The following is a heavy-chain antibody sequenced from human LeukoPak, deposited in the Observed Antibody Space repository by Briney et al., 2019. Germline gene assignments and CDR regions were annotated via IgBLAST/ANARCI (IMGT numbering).Heavy chain of an antibody. V-gene: IGHV3-15*01. Sequence: GGSLRLSCAASGFTFSNAWMSWVRQAPGKGLEWVGRIKSKTDGGTTDYAAPVKGRFTISRDDSKNTLYLQMNSLKTEDTAVYYCTTGITMVRGSYYYGMDVWGQGTTVTVSS. CDR3: TTGITMVRGSYYYGMDV. J-gene: IGHJ6*02. CDR2: IKSKTDGGTT. CDR1: GFTFSNAW. D-gene: IGHD3-10*01.